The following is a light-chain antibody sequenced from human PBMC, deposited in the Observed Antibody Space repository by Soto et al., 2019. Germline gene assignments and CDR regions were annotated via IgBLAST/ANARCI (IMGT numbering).Light chain of an antibody. Sequence: EIVMTRSPATLSVSPGERATLSCRASQSVSRNLAWYQQKPGQAPRLLIYGASTRATGMPARFSGSGSGTEFTLTISSLQSEDFAVYYCQQYNNWPLTFGGGTKV. J-gene: IGKJ4*01. CDR2: GAS. V-gene: IGKV3-15*01. CDR1: QSVSRN. CDR3: QQYNNWPLT.